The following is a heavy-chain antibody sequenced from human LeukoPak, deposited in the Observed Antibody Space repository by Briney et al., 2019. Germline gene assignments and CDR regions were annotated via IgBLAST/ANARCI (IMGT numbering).Heavy chain of an antibody. CDR3: ARDWSSANGVFDY. V-gene: IGHV1-18*01. D-gene: IGHD6-19*01. CDR2: ISAYNGNT. CDR1: GYTFTSDV. Sequence: ASVKVSCKPSGYTFTSDVISSVRQAPGQGLEWMGWISAYNGNTNYAQKLQGRVTMTTDTSTSTAYMELRSLRSDDTAVYYCARDWSSANGVFDYWGQGTLVTVSS. J-gene: IGHJ4*02.